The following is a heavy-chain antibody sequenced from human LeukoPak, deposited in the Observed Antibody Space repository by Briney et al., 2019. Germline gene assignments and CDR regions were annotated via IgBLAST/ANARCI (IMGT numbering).Heavy chain of an antibody. CDR2: INSESAGVTT. CDR3: XXXXX. Sequence: GGSLRLSCEASGITISSAWMSWVRQAPGKGLEWVARINSESAGVTTDHAAPVKCRFTISRDDSKKTLELQMYSLVIEDIVVYXXXXXXXXGQGTLVTVSS. V-gene: IGHV3-15*01. CDR1: GITISSAW. J-gene: IGHJ4*02.